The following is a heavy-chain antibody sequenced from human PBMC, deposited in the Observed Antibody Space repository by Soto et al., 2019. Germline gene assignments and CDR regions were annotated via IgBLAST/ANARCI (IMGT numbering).Heavy chain of an antibody. V-gene: IGHV4-34*01. CDR3: ASRQPYRGVYFQH. Sequence: QVQLQQWGAGLLKPSETLSLTCAVYGGSFSGYYWSWIRQPPGKGLEWIGEINHSGSTNYNPSLKSRVTISVDTSKNQFSLKLSSVTAADTAVYYCASRQPYRGVYFQHWGQGTLVTVSS. D-gene: IGHD2-2*01. J-gene: IGHJ1*01. CDR1: GGSFSGYY. CDR2: INHSGST.